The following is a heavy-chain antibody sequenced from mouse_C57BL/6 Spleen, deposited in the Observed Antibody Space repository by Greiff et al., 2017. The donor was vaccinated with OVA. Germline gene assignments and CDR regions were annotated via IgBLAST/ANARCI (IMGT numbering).Heavy chain of an antibody. Sequence: VVKPGASVKMSCKASGYTFTDYNMHWVKQSHGKSLEWIGYINPNNGGTSYNQKFKGKATLTVNKSSSTAYMELRSLTSEDSAVYYCATIYYDSHFDYWGQGTTLTVSS. CDR3: ATIYYDSHFDY. CDR2: INPNNGGT. J-gene: IGHJ2*01. D-gene: IGHD2-4*01. V-gene: IGHV1-22*01. CDR1: GYTFTDYN.